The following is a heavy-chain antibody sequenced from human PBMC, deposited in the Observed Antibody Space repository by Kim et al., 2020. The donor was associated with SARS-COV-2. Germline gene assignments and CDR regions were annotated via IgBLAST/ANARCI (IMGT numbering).Heavy chain of an antibody. J-gene: IGHJ4*02. Sequence: GGSLRLSCAASGFTFSSYEMNWVRQAPGKGLEWVSYISSSGSTIYYADSVKGRFTISRDNAKNSLYLQMNSLRAEDTAVYYCARVVATISPYFDYWGQGTLVTVSS. D-gene: IGHD5-12*01. CDR3: ARVVATISPYFDY. CDR1: GFTFSSYE. V-gene: IGHV3-48*03. CDR2: ISSSGSTI.